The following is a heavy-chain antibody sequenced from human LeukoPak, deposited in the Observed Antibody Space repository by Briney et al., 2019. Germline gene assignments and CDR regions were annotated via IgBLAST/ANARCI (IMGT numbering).Heavy chain of an antibody. CDR3: ARRNRGVGTSPDY. Sequence: SKTLSLTCTVSGGSISSSSYYWGWIRQPPGKGLEWIGSIYYSGSTYYNPSLKSRVTIYVDTSKNQFSLNLNSVTAADTAVYYCARRNRGVGTSPDYWGQGTLVAVSS. J-gene: IGHJ4*02. CDR2: IYYSGST. D-gene: IGHD1-1*01. V-gene: IGHV4-39*01. CDR1: GGSISSSSYY.